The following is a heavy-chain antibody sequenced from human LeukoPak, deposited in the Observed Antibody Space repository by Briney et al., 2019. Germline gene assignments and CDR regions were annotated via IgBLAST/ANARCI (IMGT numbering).Heavy chain of an antibody. J-gene: IGHJ5*02. CDR2: INPNSGGT. CDR1: GYTFTGYY. CDR3: ARAAYIVVVPAAIRDNWFDP. V-gene: IGHV1-2*06. Sequence: ASVTVSCKASGYTFTGYYMHWVRQAPGQGLEWMGRINPNSGGTNYAQKFQGRVTMTRDTSISTAYMELSRLRSDDTAVYYCARAAYIVVVPAAIRDNWFDPWGQGTLVTVSS. D-gene: IGHD2-2*01.